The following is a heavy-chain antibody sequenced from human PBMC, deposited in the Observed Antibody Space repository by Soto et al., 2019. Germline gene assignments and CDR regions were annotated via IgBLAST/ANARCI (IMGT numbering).Heavy chain of an antibody. D-gene: IGHD2-8*01. V-gene: IGHV3-23*01. CDR3: AKPLYSMYMNPWSPFDY. Sequence: LRLSCTASGLSFSGYAMSWVRQAPGGGLTWVSTVSGAGGSTYYADSVRGRFTVFRDDSRSTVFLLMDGLRAEDTAIYYCAKPLYSMYMNPWSPFDYWGQGTLVTVSS. CDR2: VSGAGGST. CDR1: GLSFSGYA. J-gene: IGHJ4*02.